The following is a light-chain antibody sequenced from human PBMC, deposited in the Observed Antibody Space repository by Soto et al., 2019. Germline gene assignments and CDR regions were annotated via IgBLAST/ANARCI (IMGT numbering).Light chain of an antibody. CDR1: QSLLHSSGYNY. J-gene: IGKJ1*01. Sequence: DIVMTQSPLSLPVTPGEPSSISFRSSQSLLHSSGYNYLDCYLQKPGRSPQLLIYLGFNRASGVPGRCSGRGSGTDFTLKISRVEAEDVGVYYCMQALQTPLTFGQGTKVEI. CDR3: MQALQTPLT. V-gene: IGKV2-28*01. CDR2: LGF.